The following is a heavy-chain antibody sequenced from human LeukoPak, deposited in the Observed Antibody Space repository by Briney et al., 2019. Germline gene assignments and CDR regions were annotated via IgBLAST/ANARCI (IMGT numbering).Heavy chain of an antibody. Sequence: KSSETLSLTCTVSGGSISSYYWSWIRQPPGKGLEWIGYIYYSGSTNYNPSLKSRVTISVDTSKNQFSLKLSSVTAADTAVYYCARDAVAAYFDYWGQGTLVTVSS. D-gene: IGHD6-19*01. V-gene: IGHV4-59*01. CDR3: ARDAVAAYFDY. CDR2: IYYSGST. CDR1: GGSISSYY. J-gene: IGHJ4*02.